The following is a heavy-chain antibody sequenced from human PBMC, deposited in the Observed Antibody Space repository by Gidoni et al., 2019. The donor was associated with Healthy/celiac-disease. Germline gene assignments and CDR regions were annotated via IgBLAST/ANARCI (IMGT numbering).Heavy chain of an antibody. CDR1: GFTFSSDA. Sequence: EVQLLESGGGLVQPGGSLRLSCAASGFTFSSDAMSWVRQAPGKGLECVSVSSGSGGSTYYADPVKGRFTRSRDNSKNTRYLQMNSLRAEDTTVYYCARLNDVLLWFGELFWGQGTLVTVSS. J-gene: IGHJ4*02. CDR3: ARLNDVLLWFGELF. V-gene: IGHV3-23*01. D-gene: IGHD3-10*01. CDR2: SSGSGGST.